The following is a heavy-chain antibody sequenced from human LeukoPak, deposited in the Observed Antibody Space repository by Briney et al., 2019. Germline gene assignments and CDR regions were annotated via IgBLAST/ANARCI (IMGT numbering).Heavy chain of an antibody. V-gene: IGHV3-23*01. CDR2: ISGSGGST. Sequence: GGSLRFSCAASGFTFSSYAMSWVRQAPGKGLEWVSAISGSGGSTYYADSVKGRFTISRDNSKNTLYLQMNSLRAEDTAVYYCAKDFPWGSTGYYFDYWGQGTLVTVSS. J-gene: IGHJ4*02. CDR3: AKDFPWGSTGYYFDY. CDR1: GFTFSSYA. D-gene: IGHD3-16*01.